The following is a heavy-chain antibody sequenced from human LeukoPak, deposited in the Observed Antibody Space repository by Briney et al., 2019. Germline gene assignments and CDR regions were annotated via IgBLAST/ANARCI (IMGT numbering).Heavy chain of an antibody. CDR3: ARHRGGNPRYFDY. D-gene: IGHD2-15*01. J-gene: IGHJ4*02. CDR2: IYYSGST. V-gene: IGHV4-39*01. Sequence: ASETLSLTCTVSGGSISSSSYYWGWIRQPPGKGLEGIGSIYYSGSTYYNPSLKSRVTISVDTSKTQFSLKLSSVTAADTAVYYCARHRGGNPRYFDYWGQGTLVTFSS. CDR1: GGSISSSSYY.